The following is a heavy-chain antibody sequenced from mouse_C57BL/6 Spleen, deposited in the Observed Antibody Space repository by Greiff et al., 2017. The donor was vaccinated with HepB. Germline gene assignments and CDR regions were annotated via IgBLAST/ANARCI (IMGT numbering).Heavy chain of an antibody. CDR1: GYTFTDYY. V-gene: IGHV1-26*01. CDR2: INPNNGGT. J-gene: IGHJ4*01. D-gene: IGHD2-2*01. CDR3: ATSPMVTTGGRAMDY. Sequence: VQLQQSGPELVKPGASVKISCKASGYTFTDYYMNWVKQSHGKSLEWIGDINPNNGGTSYNQKFKGKATLTVDKSSSTAYMELRSLTSEDSAVYYCATSPMVTTGGRAMDYWGQGTSVTVSS.